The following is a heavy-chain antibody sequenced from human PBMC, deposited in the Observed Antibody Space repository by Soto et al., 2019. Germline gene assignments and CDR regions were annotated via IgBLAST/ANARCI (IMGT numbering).Heavy chain of an antibody. CDR2: IIPILGIA. CDR3: ARSVAAAGFGYFDY. V-gene: IGHV1-69*02. Sequence: QVQLVQSGAEVKKPGSSVKVSCKASGGTFSSYTISWVRQAPGQGLEWMGRIIPILGIANYAQKFQGRVTITAEKSTSTAYMELSSLSSEDTAVYYCARSVAAAGFGYFDYWGQGTLVTVSS. D-gene: IGHD6-13*01. CDR1: GGTFSSYT. J-gene: IGHJ4*02.